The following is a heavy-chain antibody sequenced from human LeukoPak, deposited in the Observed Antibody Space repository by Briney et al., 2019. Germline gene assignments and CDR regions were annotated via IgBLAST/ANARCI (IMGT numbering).Heavy chain of an antibody. V-gene: IGHV3-53*01. J-gene: IGHJ3*02. CDR1: GITVSSYY. D-gene: IGHD6-13*01. Sequence: GGSLRLSCAASGITVSSYYMSWVRQAPGKGLEWVSVIYGGGGTYYADSAKGRFAISRDNSKNTLYLQISSLRAEDTAIYYCTRHQHDAFEIWGQGTMVTVSS. CDR2: IYGGGGT. CDR3: TRHQHDAFEI.